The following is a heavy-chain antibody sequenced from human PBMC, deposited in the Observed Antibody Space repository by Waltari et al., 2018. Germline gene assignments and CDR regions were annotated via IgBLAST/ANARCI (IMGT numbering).Heavy chain of an antibody. CDR2: MNPNSGNT. V-gene: IGHV1-8*03. J-gene: IGHJ3*02. D-gene: IGHD1-26*01. CDR1: GYTFTSSD. CDR3: ARWLVGAPGAFDI. Sequence: QMQLLQSGATVKKPWASLKVSCQASGYTFTSSDINWVRQATGHGLEWMGWMNPNSGNTGYAQKFQGRVTITRNTSISTAYMELSSLRSEDTAVYYCARWLVGAPGAFDIWGQGTMVTVSS.